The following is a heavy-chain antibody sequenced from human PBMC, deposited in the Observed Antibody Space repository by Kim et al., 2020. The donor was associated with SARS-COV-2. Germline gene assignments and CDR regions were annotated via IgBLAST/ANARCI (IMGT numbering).Heavy chain of an antibody. CDR3: ATGYWRPGSYYPYGMDV. Sequence: SVKVSCKASGGTFSSYAISWVRQAPGQGLEWMGGIIAIFGIANYAQKFQGRITITADESTSTAYMELSSLRSEDMAVYYCATGYWRPGSYYPYGMDVWGQGTTVTVAS. D-gene: IGHD3-10*01. V-gene: IGHV1-69*13. CDR2: IIAIFGIA. CDR1: GGTFSSYA. J-gene: IGHJ6*02.